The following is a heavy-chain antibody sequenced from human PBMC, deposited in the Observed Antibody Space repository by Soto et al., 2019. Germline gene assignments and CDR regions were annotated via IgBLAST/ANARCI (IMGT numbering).Heavy chain of an antibody. CDR1: GFTFSDYG. J-gene: IGHJ4*02. CDR3: ARSASGSYYYNTHHSSPY. V-gene: IGHV3-30*03. CDR2: IAYDGSFK. D-gene: IGHD3-10*01. Sequence: QVQLVESGGGVVQPGRSLRLSCTVTGFTFSDYGMHWVRQAPGKGLEWVAFIAYDGSFKSYTDSVKGRFTISRDSSSDTLFPQMDRRSPEDTAVYYCARSASGSYYYNTHHSSPYWGQATLVTVSS.